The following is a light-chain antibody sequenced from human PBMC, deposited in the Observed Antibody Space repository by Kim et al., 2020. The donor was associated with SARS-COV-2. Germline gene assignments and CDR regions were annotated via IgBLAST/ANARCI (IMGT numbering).Light chain of an antibody. V-gene: IGLV1-44*01. Sequence: GQRVTISCSGSSSNIGSNPVNWYQQFPGAAPKLLIFTDNQRPSGVPDRFSGSKSGASASLAISGLQFEDEGDYYCAAWDDDLDGYVFGSGTKVTVL. J-gene: IGLJ1*01. CDR2: TDN. CDR3: AAWDDDLDGYV. CDR1: SSNIGSNP.